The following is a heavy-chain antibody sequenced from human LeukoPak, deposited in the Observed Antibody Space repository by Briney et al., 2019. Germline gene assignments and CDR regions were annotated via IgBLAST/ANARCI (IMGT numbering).Heavy chain of an antibody. V-gene: IGHV3-11*01. CDR2: ISSSGSTI. J-gene: IGHJ6*02. CDR3: ANTKTKRYYYYGMDV. CDR1: GFTFSDYY. D-gene: IGHD1-7*01. Sequence: GGSLRLSCAASGFTFSDYYMSWIRQAPGKGLEWVSYISSSGSTIYYADSVKGRFTISRDNSKNTLYLQMNSLRAEDTAVYYCANTKTKRYYYYGMDVWGQGTTVTVSS.